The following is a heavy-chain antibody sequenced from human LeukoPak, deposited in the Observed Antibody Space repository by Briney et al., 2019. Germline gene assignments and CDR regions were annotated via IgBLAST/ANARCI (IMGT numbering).Heavy chain of an antibody. D-gene: IGHD2-2*02. CDR2: INPVCGTS. CDR1: GGTFSSYA. V-gene: IGHV1-69*13. Sequence: SVKVSCKASGGTFSSYAISWVRQAPGQGLEWMGGINPVCGTSNYAQKFQGRVTITADESTRTAYMELSSLRSEDTAVYYCARVTGGRYCSTTSCYMRGWFDPWGQGALVTVSS. J-gene: IGHJ5*02. CDR3: ARVTGGRYCSTTSCYMRGWFDP.